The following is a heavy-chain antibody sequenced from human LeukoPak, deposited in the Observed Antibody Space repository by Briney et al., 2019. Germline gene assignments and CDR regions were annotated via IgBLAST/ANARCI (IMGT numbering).Heavy chain of an antibody. D-gene: IGHD1-1*01. J-gene: IGHJ3*02. Sequence: GGSLRLSCAASTFSFSEYPMGWVRQAPGKGPEWVSGISAGGDGTYYADPVKGRFTISRDNSKNTLFLQMNSLRAEDTAKYYCAKSLLTAATGTGRASDIWGQGTMVTVSS. CDR2: ISAGGDGT. CDR1: TFSFSEYP. V-gene: IGHV3-23*01. CDR3: AKSLLTAATGTGRASDI.